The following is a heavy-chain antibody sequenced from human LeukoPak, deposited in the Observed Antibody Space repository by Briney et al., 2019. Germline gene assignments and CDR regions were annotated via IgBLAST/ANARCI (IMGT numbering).Heavy chain of an antibody. D-gene: IGHD1-20*01. J-gene: IGHJ4*02. CDR2: TSNKSKSYTT. V-gene: IGHV3-72*01. Sequence: GGSLRLSCAASGFTFSDHYMDWVRQAPGKGLEWVGRTSNKSKSYTTEYAASVKDRFTISRDDSKNSLYLQMNSLKTEDTAVYYCARVTGAYYFDYWGQGTLVTVSS. CDR3: ARVTGAYYFDY. CDR1: GFTFSDHY.